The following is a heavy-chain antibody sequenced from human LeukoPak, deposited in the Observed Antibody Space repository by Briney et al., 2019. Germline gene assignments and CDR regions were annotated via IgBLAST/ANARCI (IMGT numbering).Heavy chain of an antibody. CDR3: AREQGYYYDSSGYCFDY. CDR1: GGTFSSYA. V-gene: IGHV1-69*04. Sequence: SVKVSCKASGGTFSSYAISRVRQAPGQGLEWMGRIIPIFGIANYAQKFQGRVTITADKSTSTAYMELSSLRSEDTAVYYCAREQGYYYDSSGYCFDYWGQGTLVTVSS. CDR2: IIPIFGIA. D-gene: IGHD3-22*01. J-gene: IGHJ4*02.